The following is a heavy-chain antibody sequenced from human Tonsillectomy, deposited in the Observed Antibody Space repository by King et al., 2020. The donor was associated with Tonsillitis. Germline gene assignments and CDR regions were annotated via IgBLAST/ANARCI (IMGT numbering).Heavy chain of an antibody. J-gene: IGHJ4*02. CDR2: ISYDGSNK. V-gene: IGHV3-30*04. CDR3: ARVGATGGDFDY. D-gene: IGHD1-26*01. Sequence: EWVAVISYDGSNKYYADSVKGRFTISRDNSKNTLYLQMNSLRAEDTAVYYCARVGATGGDFDYWGQGTLVTVSS.